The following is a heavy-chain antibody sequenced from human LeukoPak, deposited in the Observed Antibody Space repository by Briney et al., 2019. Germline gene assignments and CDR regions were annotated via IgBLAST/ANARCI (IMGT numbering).Heavy chain of an antibody. Sequence: SETLSLTCAVYGGSFSGYYWSWIRQPPGKGLEWIGEINHSGSTNYNPSLKSRVTISVDTSKNQFSLKLSSVTAADTAVYYCATGGYLGYWGQGTLVTVFS. D-gene: IGHD3-16*01. CDR1: GGSFSGYY. J-gene: IGHJ4*02. CDR2: INHSGST. CDR3: ATGGYLGY. V-gene: IGHV4-34*01.